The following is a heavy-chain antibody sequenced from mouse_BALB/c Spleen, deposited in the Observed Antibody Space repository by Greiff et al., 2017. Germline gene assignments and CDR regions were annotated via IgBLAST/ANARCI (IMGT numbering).Heavy chain of an antibody. Sequence: VKLVQSGAGLVQPGGSRKLSCEASGFTFSDFGMHWVRQASGKGLEWVAYICSGSSSIYYADTVKGRFTISRDNPKSTLFLQMSSLRSEDTAMYFCARDYDGYYYFDYWGQGTTLTVSS. V-gene: IGHV5-17*02. J-gene: IGHJ2*01. D-gene: IGHD2-3*01. CDR1: GFTFSDFG. CDR2: ICSGSSSI. CDR3: ARDYDGYYYFDY.